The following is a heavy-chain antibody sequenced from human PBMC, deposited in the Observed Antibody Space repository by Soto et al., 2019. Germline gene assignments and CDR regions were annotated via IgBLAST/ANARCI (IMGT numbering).Heavy chain of an antibody. Sequence: LRLSCAASGFSFSDYYMSWIRQAPGKGLEWVSYIRSSDNTRYYADSVKGRFTISRDNAKNSLYLQMNSLRAEDTAVYYCARGNALYDYWGQGTLVTVSS. CDR1: GFSFSDYY. J-gene: IGHJ4*02. V-gene: IGHV3-11*01. CDR3: ARGNALYDY. D-gene: IGHD2-2*01. CDR2: IRSSDNTR.